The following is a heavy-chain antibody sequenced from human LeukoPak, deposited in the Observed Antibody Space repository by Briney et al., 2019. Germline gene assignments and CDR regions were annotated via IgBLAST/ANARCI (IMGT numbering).Heavy chain of an antibody. V-gene: IGHV4-39*01. CDR2: IYYSGST. CDR1: GGSISSSSYY. Sequence: PSETLSLTCTVSGGSISSSSYYWGWIRQPPGKGLEWIGSIYYSGSTYYNPSLKSRVTISVDTSKNQFSLKLSSVTAADTAVYYCARQVPKLRFLEWLLLVSFDYWGQGTLVTVSS. J-gene: IGHJ4*02. CDR3: ARQVPKLRFLEWLLLVSFDY. D-gene: IGHD3-3*01.